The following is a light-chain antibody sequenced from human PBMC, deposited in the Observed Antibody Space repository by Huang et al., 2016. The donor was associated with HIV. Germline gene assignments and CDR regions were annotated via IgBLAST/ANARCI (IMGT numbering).Light chain of an antibody. CDR1: QNINTN. V-gene: IGKV3-15*01. CDR3: QQYNDRPLS. CDR2: AAS. J-gene: IGKJ1*01. Sequence: EIVMTQSPGTLSVAPGERATLSCRASQNINTNLAWFQQQTGQAPRLLIDAASTRTADFPARFSGSGSRTEFMLTISSLQSEDIAVYYCQQYNDRPLSFGQGTKVEIK.